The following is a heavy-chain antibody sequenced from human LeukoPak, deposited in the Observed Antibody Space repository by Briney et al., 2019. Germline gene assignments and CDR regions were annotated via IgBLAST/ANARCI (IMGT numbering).Heavy chain of an antibody. Sequence: SATLSLTCTVSGDSINNHYWSWIRQPPGKGLEWIGFIYTRGSTNYNPSLKSRVTMSGDPSKNQVPLTLNYVTAADTAVYYCARHWIETTKTYSYWFDPWGQGTLVTVSS. CDR3: ARHWIETTKTYSYWFDP. D-gene: IGHD1-1*01. CDR2: IYTRGST. J-gene: IGHJ5*02. V-gene: IGHV4-4*09. CDR1: GDSINNHY.